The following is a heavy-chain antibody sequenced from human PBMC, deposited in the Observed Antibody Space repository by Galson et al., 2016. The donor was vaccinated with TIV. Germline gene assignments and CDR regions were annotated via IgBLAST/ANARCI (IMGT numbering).Heavy chain of an antibody. CDR3: ARTPAYYGTSHSHFDH. CDR2: IDWDDDK. CDR1: GFSLNTDGMC. J-gene: IGHJ4*02. D-gene: IGHD2-8*01. Sequence: PALVKPTQTVTLTCTFSGFSLNTDGMCVNWIRQPPGKALEWLARIDWDDDKYYSPFLKTRLTISKDTSKNQVVLTLTDMDPVDTATYYCARTPAYYGTSHSHFDHWGQGTLVTVSS. V-gene: IGHV2-70*11.